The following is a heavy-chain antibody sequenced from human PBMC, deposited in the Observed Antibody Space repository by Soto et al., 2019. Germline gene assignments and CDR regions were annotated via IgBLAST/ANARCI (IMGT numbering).Heavy chain of an antibody. CDR1: GFTFNAYA. J-gene: IGHJ4*02. CDR3: VKDRTDYIADFDY. D-gene: IGHD3-16*01. CDR2: IGSSGGNT. V-gene: IGHV3-23*01. Sequence: EVQLLESGGGLEQPGGSLRLSCAASGFTFNAYAMSWVRQAPGKGLQWVSSIGSSGGNTYYADSVKGRFTISRDNSKSTLYLQMNSLRAEDTAVYYRVKDRTDYIADFDYWGQGTLVTVSS.